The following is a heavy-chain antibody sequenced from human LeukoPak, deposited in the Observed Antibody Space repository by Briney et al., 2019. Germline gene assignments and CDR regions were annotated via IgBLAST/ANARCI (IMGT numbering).Heavy chain of an antibody. J-gene: IGHJ3*02. CDR2: IYYSGST. Sequence: SETLSLTCTVSGGSISSYYWSWIRQPPGKGLEWIGYIYYSGSTNYNPSLKSRVTISVDTSKNQFSLKLSSVTAADTAVYYCARGSYYYDSSGYYTWDAFDIWGKGTTVTVSS. D-gene: IGHD3-22*01. CDR1: GGSISSYY. CDR3: ARGSYYYDSSGYYTWDAFDI. V-gene: IGHV4-59*12.